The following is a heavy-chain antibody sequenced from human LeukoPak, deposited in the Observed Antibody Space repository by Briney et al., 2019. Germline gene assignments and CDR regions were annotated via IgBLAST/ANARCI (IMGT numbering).Heavy chain of an antibody. CDR3: ARDFIVVVPAASGDYYYYGMDV. Sequence: GGSLRLSCAASGVTVSSNYMSWVRQAPGKGLEWVSVIYSSGSTYYADSVEGRFTISRDNSKNTLYLQMNSLRAEDTAVYYCARDFIVVVPAASGDYYYYGMDVWGKGTTVTVSS. CDR2: IYSSGST. J-gene: IGHJ6*04. CDR1: GVTVSSNY. D-gene: IGHD2-2*01. V-gene: IGHV3-66*03.